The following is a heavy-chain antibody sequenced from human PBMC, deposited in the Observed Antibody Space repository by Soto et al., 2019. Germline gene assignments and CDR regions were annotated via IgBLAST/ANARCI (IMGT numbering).Heavy chain of an antibody. J-gene: IGHJ4*02. V-gene: IGHV4-34*01. CDR2: IKDGGLT. CDR1: GGSLSGYY. CDR3: ARGQEGVVATH. Sequence: GQLQQWGAGLLKTWETLALTCVVYGGSLSGYYWSWIRHPPGKGVEWIGEIKDGGLTNYSPSLRSRATISADMPKNQFYLKLYSVIDADTAVYYCARGQEGVVATHWDQGSLVAV. D-gene: IGHD5-12*01.